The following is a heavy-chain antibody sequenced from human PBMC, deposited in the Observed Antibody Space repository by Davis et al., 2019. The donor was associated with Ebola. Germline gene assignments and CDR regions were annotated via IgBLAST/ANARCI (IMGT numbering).Heavy chain of an antibody. V-gene: IGHV3-23*01. Sequence: GESLKISCAASGFSFSNYAMHWVRQAPGKGLEWVSTISPSGATREYADSVKGRFTISRDNSKNTLYLQMNTVRAEDTAVYYCAGNWTSAAAFEIWGQGTAVPVSS. D-gene: IGHD1-1*01. CDR2: ISPSGATR. CDR1: GFSFSNYA. CDR3: AGNWTSAAAFEI. J-gene: IGHJ3*02.